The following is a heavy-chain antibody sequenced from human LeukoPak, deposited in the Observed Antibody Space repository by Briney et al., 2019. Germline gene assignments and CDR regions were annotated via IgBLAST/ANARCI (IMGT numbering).Heavy chain of an antibody. CDR1: GGSISSGGYY. CDR2: IYYSGST. D-gene: IGHD5-18*01. J-gene: IGHJ3*02. Sequence: SQTLSLTCTVSGGSISSGGYYWSWIRQPPGKGLEWIGYIYYSGSTDYNPSLKSRVTISVDTSKNQFSLKLTSVTAADTAVYYCARPGVGSGRYGAFDIWGQGTMVTVSS. CDR3: ARPGVGSGRYGAFDI. V-gene: IGHV4-61*08.